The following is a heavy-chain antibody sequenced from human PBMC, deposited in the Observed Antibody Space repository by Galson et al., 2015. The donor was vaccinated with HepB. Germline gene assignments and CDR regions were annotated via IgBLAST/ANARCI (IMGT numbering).Heavy chain of an antibody. CDR3: AGYYYYESTGYYSLDY. Sequence: LRLSCAASGFTFSSNAMSWVRQAPGKGLEWISYISDSGHIKYYADSLKGRFTISRDNAKNSLYLQMNSLRAEDTAVYYCAGYYYYESTGYYSLDYWGQGTLVTVSS. CDR2: ISDSGHIK. CDR1: GFTFSSNA. D-gene: IGHD3-22*01. J-gene: IGHJ4*02. V-gene: IGHV3-11*01.